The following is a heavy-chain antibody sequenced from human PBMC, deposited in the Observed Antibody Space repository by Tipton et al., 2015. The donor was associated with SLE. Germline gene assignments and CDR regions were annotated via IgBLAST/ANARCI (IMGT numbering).Heavy chain of an antibody. J-gene: IGHJ4*02. Sequence: TLSLTCAVYGGSFSGYYWSWIRQPPGKGLEWIGEINHSGSTNYNPSLKSRVTISVDTSKNQFSLKLSSVTAADTAVYYCARRPDSGYYYNFDYWGQGTLVTVSS. CDR3: ARRPDSGYYYNFDY. CDR1: GGSFSGYY. D-gene: IGHD3-22*01. CDR2: INHSGST. V-gene: IGHV4-34*01.